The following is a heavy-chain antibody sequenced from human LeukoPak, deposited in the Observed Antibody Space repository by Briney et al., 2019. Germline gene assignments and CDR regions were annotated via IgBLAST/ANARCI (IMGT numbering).Heavy chain of an antibody. V-gene: IGHV1-46*01. J-gene: IGHJ4*02. CDR1: GYTFTNYY. CDR2: ITPSGGST. Sequence: ASVKVSCKASGYTFTNYYIHWVRRAPGQGLEWMGVITPSGGSTTYAQKFQGRVRMTRDTSTSTVYMELSSLRSEGTAVYYCARVLGWYYDSSDYSRAFDYWGQGTLVTVSS. D-gene: IGHD3-22*01. CDR3: ARVLGWYYDSSDYSRAFDY.